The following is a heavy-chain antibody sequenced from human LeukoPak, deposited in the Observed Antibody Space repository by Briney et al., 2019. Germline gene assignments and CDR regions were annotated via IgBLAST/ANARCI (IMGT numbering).Heavy chain of an antibody. CDR1: GFTFNTYA. J-gene: IGHJ4*02. D-gene: IGHD6-19*01. Sequence: GGPLRLSCAASGFTFNTYAIYWVRQAPGKGLEWVSGICGSGGCTYYADSVKGRFTISRDNSKNTVYLQMNSLTADDTAIYYCAKTTVGYSSGRYPGWPADCWGQGTLVTVSS. CDR2: ICGSGGCT. V-gene: IGHV3-23*01. CDR3: AKTTVGYSSGRYPGWPADC.